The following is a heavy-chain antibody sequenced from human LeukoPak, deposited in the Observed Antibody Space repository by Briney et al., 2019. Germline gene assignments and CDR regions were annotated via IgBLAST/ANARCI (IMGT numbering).Heavy chain of an antibody. CDR3: ARRSISGNSWDYFDY. J-gene: IGHJ4*02. V-gene: IGHV4-59*08. CDR2: MYYSGST. CDR1: GASISSYY. Sequence: SETLSLTCTVSGASISSYYWSWIRQPPGKGLEWMAFMYYSGSTNYNPSLKSRVTISVDTSKNQFSLKLSSVTAADTAVYYCARRSISGNSWDYFDYWGQGTLVTVSS. D-gene: IGHD4-23*01.